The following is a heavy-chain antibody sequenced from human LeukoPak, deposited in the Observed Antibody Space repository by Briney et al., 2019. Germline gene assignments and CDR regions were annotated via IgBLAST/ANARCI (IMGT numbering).Heavy chain of an antibody. Sequence: SETLSLTCAVYGGSFSGYYWSWIRQPPGKGLEWIGEINHSGSTNYNPSLKSRVTISVDTSKNQFSLKLSSVTAADTAVYYCARGIQLWPFDYWGQGTWSPSPQ. CDR2: INHSGST. CDR1: GGSFSGYY. V-gene: IGHV4-34*01. J-gene: IGHJ4*02. CDR3: ARGIQLWPFDY. D-gene: IGHD5-18*01.